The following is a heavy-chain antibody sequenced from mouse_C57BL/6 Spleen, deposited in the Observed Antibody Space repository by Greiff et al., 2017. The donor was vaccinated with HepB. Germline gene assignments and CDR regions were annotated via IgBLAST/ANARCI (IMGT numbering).Heavy chain of an antibody. D-gene: IGHD2-3*01. CDR2: IYPGSGST. Sequence: QVQLQQPGAELVKPGASVKMCCKASGYTFTSYWITWVKQRPGQGLEWIGDIYPGSGSTNYNEKFKSKATMTVDTSSSTAYIQLSILTSEASSVYYCATWLLHYYPIDYWAQGTSVTVSS. J-gene: IGHJ4*01. V-gene: IGHV1-55*01. CDR3: ATWLLHYYPIDY. CDR1: GYTFTSYW.